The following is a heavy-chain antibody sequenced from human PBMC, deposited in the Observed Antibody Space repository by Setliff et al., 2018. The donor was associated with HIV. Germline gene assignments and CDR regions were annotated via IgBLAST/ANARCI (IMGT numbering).Heavy chain of an antibody. CDR3: AQALNHYDSRGSPTTLYYFDY. J-gene: IGHJ4*02. CDR2: IYIDGST. D-gene: IGHD3-22*01. CDR1: GFTVSSNY. V-gene: IGHV3-53*01. Sequence: GGSLRLSCAASGFTVSSNYMSWVRQAPGKGLEWASVIYIDGSTFYADSVKGRFTISRDNSKNTLFLQMNSLRAEDTAVYYCAQALNHYDSRGSPTTLYYFDYWGQGTLVTVSS.